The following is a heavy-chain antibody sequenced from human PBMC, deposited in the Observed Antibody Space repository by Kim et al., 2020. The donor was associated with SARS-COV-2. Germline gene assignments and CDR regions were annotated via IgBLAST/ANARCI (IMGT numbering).Heavy chain of an antibody. CDR2: ISAHNGNT. V-gene: IGHV1-18*04. Sequence: ASVKVSCKASGYTFTSYGISWVRQAPGQGLEWMGWISAHNGNTNYAQKLQGRVTMTTDTPTSTAYMELRSLRSDDTAVYYCARGHLWELLAYISYWVQGTLVTVS. D-gene: IGHD1-26*01. CDR1: GYTFTSYG. CDR3: ARGHLWELLAYISY. J-gene: IGHJ4*02.